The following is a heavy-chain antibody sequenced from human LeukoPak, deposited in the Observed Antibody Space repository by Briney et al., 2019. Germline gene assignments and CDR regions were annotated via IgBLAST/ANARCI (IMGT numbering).Heavy chain of an antibody. J-gene: IGHJ4*02. CDR2: ISGSGGST. Sequence: GGSLRLSCAASGFTFSSYWMHWVRQAPGKGLEWVSAISGSGGSTYYADSVKGRFTISRDNSKNTLYLQMNSLRAEDTAVYYCAKVAGSGYPHRTDYWGQGTLVTVSS. CDR1: GFTFSSYW. CDR3: AKVAGSGYPHRTDY. D-gene: IGHD3-3*01. V-gene: IGHV3-23*01.